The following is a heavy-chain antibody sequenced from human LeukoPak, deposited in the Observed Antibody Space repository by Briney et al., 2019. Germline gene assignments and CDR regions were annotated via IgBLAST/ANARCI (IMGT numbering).Heavy chain of an antibody. J-gene: IGHJ3*02. CDR1: GGSISSYY. Sequence: SETLSLTCTVSGGSISSYYWSWIRQPPGKGLEWIGYIYYSGSTNYNPSLKSRVTISVDTSTNQFSLKLSSVTAADTAVYYCARDLLPPQLWSTKLTHDAFDIWGQGTMVTVSS. CDR3: ARDLLPPQLWSTKLTHDAFDI. D-gene: IGHD3-3*01. V-gene: IGHV4-59*01. CDR2: IYYSGST.